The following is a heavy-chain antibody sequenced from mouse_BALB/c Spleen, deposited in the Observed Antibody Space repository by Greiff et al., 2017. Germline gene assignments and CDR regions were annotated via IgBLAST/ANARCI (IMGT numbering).Heavy chain of an antibody. J-gene: IGHJ3*01. D-gene: IGHD2-3*01. CDR1: GFTFTDYY. V-gene: IGHV7-3*02. CDR2: IRNKANGYTT. Sequence: EVQLVESGGGLVQPGGSLRLSCATSGFTFTDYYMSWVRQPPGKALEWLGFIRNKANGYTTEYSASVKGRFTISRDNSQSILYLQMNTLRAEDSATYYCARADGYWLAYWGQGTLVTVSA. CDR3: ARADGYWLAY.